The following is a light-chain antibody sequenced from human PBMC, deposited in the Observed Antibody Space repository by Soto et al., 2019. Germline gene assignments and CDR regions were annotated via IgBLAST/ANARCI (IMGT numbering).Light chain of an antibody. CDR2: AAS. V-gene: IGKV3-20*01. CDR3: QQYGYSQKK. J-gene: IGKJ1*01. Sequence: EIVLTQSPGTLSLSPGERVTLSCRASQSLSSTYLAWYQQKPGQAPRLPIYAASSRATGIPDRFTASGSGTDFTLTISRLEPEDFEVYYCQQYGYSQKKFGKGTKVDIX. CDR1: QSLSSTY.